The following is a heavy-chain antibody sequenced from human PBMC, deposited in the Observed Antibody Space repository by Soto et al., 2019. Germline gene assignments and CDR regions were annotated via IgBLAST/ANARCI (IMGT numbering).Heavy chain of an antibody. V-gene: IGHV4-39*07. CDR1: GGSISSSSYY. Sequence: SETLSLTCTVSGGSISSSSYYWGWIRQPPGKGLEWIGSIYYSGSTYYNPSLKSRVTISVDTSKNQFSLKLSSVTAADTAVYYCARGLIAAAGNTWFDPWGQGTLVTVSS. CDR2: IYYSGST. J-gene: IGHJ5*02. D-gene: IGHD6-13*01. CDR3: ARGLIAAAGNTWFDP.